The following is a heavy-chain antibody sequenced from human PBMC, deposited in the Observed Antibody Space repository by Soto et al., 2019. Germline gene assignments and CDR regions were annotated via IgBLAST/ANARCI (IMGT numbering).Heavy chain of an antibody. V-gene: IGHV3-53*01. Sequence: GGSLRLSCTASGFSVSNNYMSWVRQAPGKGLEWVSILYSGGSTYYADSVRGRFTISRVNSQNTLYLQMNSLRAEDTAVYYCARGADDYGDRVDYWGQGTLVTVST. CDR3: ARGADDYGDRVDY. CDR1: GFSVSNNY. D-gene: IGHD4-17*01. J-gene: IGHJ4*02. CDR2: LYSGGST.